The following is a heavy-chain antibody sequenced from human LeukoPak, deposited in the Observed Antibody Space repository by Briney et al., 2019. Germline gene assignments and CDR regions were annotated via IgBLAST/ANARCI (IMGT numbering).Heavy chain of an antibody. V-gene: IGHV3-23*01. CDR2: ISGSGGST. CDR3: AKDAPLNYVWGGYPLDY. Sequence: GGSLRLSCAASGFTFSSYAMSWVRQAPGKGLEWVSAISGSGGSTYYADSVKGRFTISRDNSKNTLYLQMNSLRAEDTAVYYCAKDAPLNYVWGGYPLDYWGQGTLVTVSS. D-gene: IGHD3-16*02. CDR1: GFTFSSYA. J-gene: IGHJ4*02.